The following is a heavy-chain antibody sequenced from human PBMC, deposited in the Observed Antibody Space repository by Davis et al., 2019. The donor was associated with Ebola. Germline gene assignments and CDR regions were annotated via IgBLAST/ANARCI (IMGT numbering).Heavy chain of an antibody. V-gene: IGHV3-7*01. Sequence: GESLKISCAASGFTFSSYWMGWVRQAPGKGLEWVANIKQDGSEKHYLDSVKGRFTISRDNAKKSLYLQMNSLRVEDTAVYYCARGEGSYSLLYYYYGMDVWGQGTTVTVSS. CDR1: GFTFSSYW. J-gene: IGHJ6*02. D-gene: IGHD1-26*01. CDR2: IKQDGSEK. CDR3: ARGEGSYSLLYYYYGMDV.